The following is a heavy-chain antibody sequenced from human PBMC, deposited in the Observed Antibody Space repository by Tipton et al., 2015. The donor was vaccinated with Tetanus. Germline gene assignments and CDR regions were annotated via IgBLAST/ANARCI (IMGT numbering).Heavy chain of an antibody. Sequence: TLSLTCTVSGGSMSSYYWSWIRQPPGKELEWIGYVYYSGTTNYNPSLKSRVTISADTSKNQFSLKVSSVTAADTAIYYCARYYTVAGTGYYFDNWGQGALVTVSS. CDR1: GGSMSSYY. CDR2: VYYSGTT. CDR3: ARYYTVAGTGYYFDN. J-gene: IGHJ4*02. D-gene: IGHD6-19*01. V-gene: IGHV4-59*08.